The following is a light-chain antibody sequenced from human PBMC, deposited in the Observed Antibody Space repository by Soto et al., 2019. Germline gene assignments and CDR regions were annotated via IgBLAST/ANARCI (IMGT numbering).Light chain of an antibody. J-gene: IGKJ1*01. V-gene: IGKV2-28*01. Sequence: DIVMTQSPLSLPVTPGEPASISCRSSQSLLYSNGYNYLDWYLQKPGQSPQLLIHLGSIRASGVPDRISGRGSGTDFTLKISRVEAEDVGVYYCMQALQTPWTFGQGTKVDIK. CDR2: LGS. CDR3: MQALQTPWT. CDR1: QSLLYSNGYNY.